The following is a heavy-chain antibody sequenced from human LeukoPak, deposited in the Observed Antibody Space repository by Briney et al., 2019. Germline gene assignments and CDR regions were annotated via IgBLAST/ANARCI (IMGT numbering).Heavy chain of an antibody. CDR2: ISYDGSNK. Sequence: PGGSLRLSCAASGFTFSSYSMNWVRPAPGKGLEWVAVISYDGSNKYYADSVKGRFTISRDNSKNTLYLKMNRLRAEDTAVYYCAKDGVPYCSSTSCSTAIIYYYGMDVWGQGTTVTVSS. CDR3: AKDGVPYCSSTSCSTAIIYYYGMDV. V-gene: IGHV3-30*18. J-gene: IGHJ6*02. D-gene: IGHD2-2*01. CDR1: GFTFSSYS.